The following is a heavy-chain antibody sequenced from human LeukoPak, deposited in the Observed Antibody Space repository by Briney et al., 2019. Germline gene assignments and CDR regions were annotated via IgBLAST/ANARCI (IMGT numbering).Heavy chain of an antibody. V-gene: IGHV3-7*03. CDR3: AFSGYYSYYFDY. CDR2: INQDGTEK. D-gene: IGHD3-22*01. Sequence: GGSLRLSCAASGFTFSSYWMSWVRQAPGEGLEWVAKINQDGTEKAYVDSVRGRFTISRDNAKNSLFLQMNSLRAEDTAVYYCAFSGYYSYYFDYWGQGTLVTVSS. CDR1: GFTFSSYW. J-gene: IGHJ4*02.